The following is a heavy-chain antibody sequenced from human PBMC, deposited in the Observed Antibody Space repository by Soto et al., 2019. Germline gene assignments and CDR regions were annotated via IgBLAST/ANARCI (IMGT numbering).Heavy chain of an antibody. V-gene: IGHV3-43*01. J-gene: IGHJ6*02. CDR2: ISWDGGST. CDR3: AKGLEYSSSLPGRDGMDV. CDR1: GFTFDDYT. Sequence: GGSLRLSCAASGFTFDDYTMHWVRQAPGKGLEWVSLISWDGGSTYYADSVKGRFTISRDNSKNSLYLQMNSLRTEDTALYYCAKGLEYSSSLPGRDGMDVWGQGTTVTVSS. D-gene: IGHD6-6*01.